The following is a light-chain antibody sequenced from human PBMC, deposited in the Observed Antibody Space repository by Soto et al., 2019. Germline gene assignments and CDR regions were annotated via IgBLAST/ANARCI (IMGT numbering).Light chain of an antibody. CDR1: QSVSSY. CDR2: DAS. CDR3: QQRINWPWT. J-gene: IGKJ1*01. Sequence: EIGLTQSPATLSLSPGERATLSCRASQSVSSYLAWYQQKPGQAPRLLIYDASNRATGIPARFSGSGSGTDFTLTISSLEPEDFAVYYCQQRINWPWTFGQGTKVEIK. V-gene: IGKV3-11*01.